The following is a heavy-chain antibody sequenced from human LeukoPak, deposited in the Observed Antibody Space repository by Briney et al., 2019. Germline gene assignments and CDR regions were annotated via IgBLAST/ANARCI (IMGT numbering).Heavy chain of an antibody. V-gene: IGHV1-18*01. CDR1: GYTFTSYG. Sequence: GASVKVSCKASGYTFTSYGISWVRQAPGQGLEWMGWISGYNGNTNYAQKLQGRVTMTTDTSTSTAYMELSRLRSDDTAVYYCARDVGSSGWYNWFDPWGQGTLVTVSS. CDR3: ARDVGSSGWYNWFDP. CDR2: ISGYNGNT. D-gene: IGHD6-19*01. J-gene: IGHJ5*02.